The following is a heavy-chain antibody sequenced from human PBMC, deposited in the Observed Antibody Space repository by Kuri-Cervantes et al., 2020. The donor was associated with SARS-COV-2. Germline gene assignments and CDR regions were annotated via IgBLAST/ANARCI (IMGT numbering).Heavy chain of an antibody. CDR1: GFTANTNY. V-gene: IGHV3-66*02. CDR2: RG. Sequence: GESLKISCAASGFTANTNYMIWVRQAPGKGLEWVSLRGRHADSVKGRFAISRDNPKNTLFPQMNRLRPEDTAVYYCAKTVEGSSDPWDAFDTWGQGTMVTVSS. D-gene: IGHD6-6*01. CDR3: AKTVEGSSDPWDAFDT. J-gene: IGHJ3*02.